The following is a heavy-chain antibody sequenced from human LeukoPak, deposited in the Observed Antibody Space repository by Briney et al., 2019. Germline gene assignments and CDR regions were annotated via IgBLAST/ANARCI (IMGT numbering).Heavy chain of an antibody. V-gene: IGHV3-30*03. D-gene: IGHD4/OR15-4a*01. CDR3: SASRPHYGDYYGLDV. CDR2: ISYDGSHK. CDR1: GFTFSSFG. J-gene: IGHJ6*02. Sequence: GGSLRLSCAASGFTFSSFGMHWVRQAPGKGLEWVAVISYDGSHKYSADSVKGRFTISRDNSKNTLYLQMNSLRTEDTAVYFCSASRPHYGDYYGLDVWGHGTTVTVSS.